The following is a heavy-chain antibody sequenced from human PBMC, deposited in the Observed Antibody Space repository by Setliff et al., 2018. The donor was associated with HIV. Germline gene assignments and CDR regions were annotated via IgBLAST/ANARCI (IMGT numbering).Heavy chain of an antibody. J-gene: IGHJ4*02. CDR3: ARLLSTRTVGYYFDF. CDR1: GASIGSVNYY. V-gene: IGHV4-39*02. Sequence: SETLSLTCTVSGASIGSVNYYWGWFRQRPGKGLEWIGTIYYSGTTYYNPSLKSRVTISVDTSKNHFSLELSSVTAADTAAYYCARLLSTRTVGYYFDFWGQGTLVTVSS. D-gene: IGHD1-26*01. CDR2: IYYSGTT.